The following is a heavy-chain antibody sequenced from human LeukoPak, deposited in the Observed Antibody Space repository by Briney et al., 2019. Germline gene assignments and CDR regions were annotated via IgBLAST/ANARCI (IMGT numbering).Heavy chain of an antibody. J-gene: IGHJ4*02. Sequence: GGSLRLSCAVSGFTFSSYAMSWVRQAPGKGLEWVSAISGSGGSTYYADSVKGRFTISRDNSKNTLYLQMNSLRAEDTAVYYCAKGIGGSYFPFDYWGQGTLVTVSS. D-gene: IGHD1-26*01. V-gene: IGHV3-23*01. CDR2: ISGSGGST. CDR1: GFTFSSYA. CDR3: AKGIGGSYFPFDY.